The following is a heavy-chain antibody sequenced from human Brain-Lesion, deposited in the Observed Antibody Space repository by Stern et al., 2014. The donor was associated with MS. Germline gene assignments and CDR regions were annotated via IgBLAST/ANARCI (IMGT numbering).Heavy chain of an antibody. J-gene: IGHJ6*02. V-gene: IGHV1-2*02. CDR3: ARGYYGSGRPQKGMDV. CDR1: GYTFTGYY. CDR2: INPNSGGT. D-gene: IGHD3-10*01. Sequence: VQLVESGAEVKKPGASVKVSCKASGYTFTGYYMYWVRQAPGQGLEWMGWINPNSGGTHYAQKFQGRVTMTRDTSITTAYMELSRLRSDDTAVYYCARGYYGSGRPQKGMDVWGQGTTVTVSS.